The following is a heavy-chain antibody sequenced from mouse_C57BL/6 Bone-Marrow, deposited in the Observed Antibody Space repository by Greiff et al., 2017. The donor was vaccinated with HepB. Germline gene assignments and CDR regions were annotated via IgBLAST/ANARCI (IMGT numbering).Heavy chain of an antibody. J-gene: IGHJ3*01. CDR2: ISNGGGST. CDR3: ARHVTGTPFAY. V-gene: IGHV5-12*01. Sequence: EVKLMESGGGLVQPGGSLKLSCAASGFTFSDYYMYWVRQTPEKRLEWVAYISNGGGSTYYPDTVKGRFTISRDNAKNTLYLQMSRLKSEDTAMYYCARHVTGTPFAYWGQGTLVTVSA. CDR1: GFTFSDYY. D-gene: IGHD4-1*01.